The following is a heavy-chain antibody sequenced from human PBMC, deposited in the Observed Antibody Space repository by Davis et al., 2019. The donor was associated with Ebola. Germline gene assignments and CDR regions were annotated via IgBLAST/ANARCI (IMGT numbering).Heavy chain of an antibody. Sequence: GESLKISCAASGFTFSSYWMHWVRQAPGKGLVWVSRINNDGTSTSYADSVKGRFTISRDNAKNSLYLQMNSLRAEDTAVYYCAREGKYRDESRTFDYWGQGTLVTVPS. CDR3: AREGKYRDESRTFDY. CDR1: GFTFSSYW. J-gene: IGHJ4*02. CDR2: INNDGTST. D-gene: IGHD2-2*01. V-gene: IGHV3-74*01.